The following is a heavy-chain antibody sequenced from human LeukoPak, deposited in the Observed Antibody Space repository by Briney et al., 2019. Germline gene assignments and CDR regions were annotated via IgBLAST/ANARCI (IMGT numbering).Heavy chain of an antibody. CDR3: VRGHRITCGDNCSPFDY. V-gene: IGHV3-74*01. CDR2: INPEGTRA. CDR1: EFSFSDYW. D-gene: IGHD2-21*01. J-gene: IGHJ4*02. Sequence: QSGGSLRLSCAASEFSFSDYWMHWVRHVPGMGLLWVSRINPEGTRARDADSVTGRFISSRDNAKNTLYLQMNSLRVEDTAVYYCVRGHRITCGDNCSPFDYWGQGALVTVSS.